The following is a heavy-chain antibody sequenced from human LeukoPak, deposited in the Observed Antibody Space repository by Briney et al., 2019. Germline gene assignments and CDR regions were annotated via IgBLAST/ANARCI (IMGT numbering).Heavy chain of an antibody. CDR1: RFSLSSYN. CDR2: VSSDWGTT. D-gene: IGHD3-10*01. Sequence: GGSLRLSCSASRFSLSSYNMHWVRQAPGRGLEFVSGVSSDWGTTDYADSARDRFTISRDNSKNTLYLQMSSLRAEDTAIYYCVRGLYGLGWDYWGPGTLVTVSS. V-gene: IGHV3-64D*06. CDR3: VRGLYGLGWDY. J-gene: IGHJ4*02.